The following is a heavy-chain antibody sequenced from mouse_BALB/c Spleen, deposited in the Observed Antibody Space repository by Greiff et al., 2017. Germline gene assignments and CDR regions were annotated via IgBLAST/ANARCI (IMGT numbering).Heavy chain of an antibody. Sequence: EVKLMESGGGLVQPGGSLRLSCATSGFTFTDYYMSWVRQPPGKALEWLGFIRNKANGYTTEYSASVKGRFTISRDNSQSILYLQMNTLRAEDSATYYCARDSSYVYYAMDYWGQGTSVTVSS. CDR1: GFTFTDYY. D-gene: IGHD1-1*01. CDR3: ARDSSYVYYAMDY. J-gene: IGHJ4*01. CDR2: IRNKANGYTT. V-gene: IGHV7-3*02.